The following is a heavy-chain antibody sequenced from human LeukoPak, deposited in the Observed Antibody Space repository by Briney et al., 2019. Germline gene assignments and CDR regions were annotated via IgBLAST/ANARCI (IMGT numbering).Heavy chain of an antibody. J-gene: IGHJ5*02. CDR3: AREEWEPRGWFDP. CDR2: IIPIFGTA. V-gene: IGHV1-69*05. D-gene: IGHD1-26*01. Sequence: SVKVSCKASGGTFSSYAISWVRQAPGQGLEWMGGIIPIFGTANYAQKFQGRVTITTDESTSTAYMGLSSLRSEDTAVYYCAREEWEPRGWFDPWGQGTLVTVSS. CDR1: GGTFSSYA.